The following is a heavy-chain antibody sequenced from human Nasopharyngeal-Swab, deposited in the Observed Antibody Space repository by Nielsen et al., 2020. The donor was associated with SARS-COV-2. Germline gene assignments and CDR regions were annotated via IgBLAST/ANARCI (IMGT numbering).Heavy chain of an antibody. Sequence: GESLKISCAVSGFTFCDSWIHWVRQAPGKGLVWVSRINSDGSRTGYADSVKGRFTVSRDNAKNTVFLQMNSLRAEDTAVYYCARDFDKTGDWGQGALVTVSS. V-gene: IGHV3-74*01. D-gene: IGHD7-27*01. CDR3: ARDFDKTGD. J-gene: IGHJ4*02. CDR2: INSDGSRT. CDR1: GFTFCDSW.